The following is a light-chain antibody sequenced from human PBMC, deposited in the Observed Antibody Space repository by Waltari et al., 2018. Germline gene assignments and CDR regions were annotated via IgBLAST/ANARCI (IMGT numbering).Light chain of an antibody. J-gene: IGKJ2*01. Sequence: ERVTLSCRASQSVSSNYLAWYQHKPGQAPRLLMYGASTRATGIPDRFSGSGSGTDFALTISRLEPADFVVYYCQQYGGSPPYTFGQGTKLEIK. CDR3: QQYGGSPPYT. V-gene: IGKV3-20*01. CDR1: QSVSSNY. CDR2: GAS.